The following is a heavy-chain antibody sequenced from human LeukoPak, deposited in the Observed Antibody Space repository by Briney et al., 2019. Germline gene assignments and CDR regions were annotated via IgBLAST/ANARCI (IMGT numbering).Heavy chain of an antibody. V-gene: IGHV4-59*08. J-gene: IGHJ4*02. D-gene: IGHD5-12*01. Sequence: SETLSLTCTVSGGSISSYYWSWIRQPPGKGLEWIGYIYYSGSTNYNPSLKSRVTISVDTSKNQFSLKLSSVTAADTAVYHCAGFSGYDSYYFDYWGQGTLVTVSS. CDR2: IYYSGST. CDR3: AGFSGYDSYYFDY. CDR1: GGSISSYY.